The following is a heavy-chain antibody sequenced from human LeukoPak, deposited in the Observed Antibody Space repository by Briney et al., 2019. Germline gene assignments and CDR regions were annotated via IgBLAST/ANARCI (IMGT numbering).Heavy chain of an antibody. Sequence: GGSLRLPCAASGFTFSSYAMHWVRQAPGKGLEWVAVISYDGSNKYYADSVKGRFTISRDNSKNTLYLQMNSLRAEDTAVYYCARGPDYDFWSRIDYWGQGTLVTVSS. V-gene: IGHV3-30-3*01. J-gene: IGHJ4*02. CDR2: ISYDGSNK. CDR3: ARGPDYDFWSRIDY. D-gene: IGHD3-3*01. CDR1: GFTFSSYA.